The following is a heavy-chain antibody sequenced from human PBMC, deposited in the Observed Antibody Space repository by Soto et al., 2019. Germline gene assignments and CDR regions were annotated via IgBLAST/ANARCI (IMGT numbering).Heavy chain of an antibody. J-gene: IGHJ4*02. CDR3: TKDVTGDIGADF. D-gene: IGHD2-21*02. CDR1: GFALSNCA. CDR2: IKTSGDTT. V-gene: IGHV3-23*05. Sequence: PGGSLRLSCAASGFALSNCAMSWVRQAPGKGLEWVSTIKTSGDTTFYADPVKGRLTTSRDDSKNTLYLQMNSLRAEDTATYYCTKDVTGDIGADFWGQGTPVTVSS.